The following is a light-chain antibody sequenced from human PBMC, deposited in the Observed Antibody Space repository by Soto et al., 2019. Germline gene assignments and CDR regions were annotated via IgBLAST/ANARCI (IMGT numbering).Light chain of an antibody. CDR3: HQREHWPQIT. Sequence: EFGWAQSSTTLSLSPLERATLSWRVRQSINRYLAWYQQKPDQAPRLLICDTSNSASGIAARFSGSGSGTDFTLTITILEPEDFAVSYCHQREHWPQITFGQGTRLDIK. V-gene: IGKV3-11*01. J-gene: IGKJ5*01. CDR2: DTS. CDR1: QSINRY.